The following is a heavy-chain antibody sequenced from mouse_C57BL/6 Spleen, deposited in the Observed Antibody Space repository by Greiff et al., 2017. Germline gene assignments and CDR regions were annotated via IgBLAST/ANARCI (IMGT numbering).Heavy chain of an antibody. V-gene: IGHV1-15*01. CDR1: GYTFTDYE. Sequence: QVHVKQSGAELVRPGASVTLSCKASGYTFTDYEMHWVKQTPVHGLEWIGAIDPETGGTAYNQKVKGKAILTADKSSSTAYMELRSLTSEDSAVYYCTRDYYGSSYHYWGQGTTLTVSS. D-gene: IGHD1-1*01. CDR3: TRDYYGSSYHY. CDR2: IDPETGGT. J-gene: IGHJ2*01.